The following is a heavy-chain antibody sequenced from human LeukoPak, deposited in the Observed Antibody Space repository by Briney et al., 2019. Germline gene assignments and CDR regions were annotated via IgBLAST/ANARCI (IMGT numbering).Heavy chain of an antibody. CDR1: GGSISSYY. CDR3: ARARAHSYYDFWSGYYWGFDY. J-gene: IGHJ4*02. CDR2: IYYSGST. D-gene: IGHD3-3*01. Sequence: SETLSLTCTVSGGSISSYYWSWIRQPPGKGLEWIGYIYYSGSTNYRPSLKSRVTISVDTSKNKFSLKLSSVTAADTAVYYCARARAHSYYDFWSGYYWGFDYWGQGTLVTVSS. V-gene: IGHV4-59*01.